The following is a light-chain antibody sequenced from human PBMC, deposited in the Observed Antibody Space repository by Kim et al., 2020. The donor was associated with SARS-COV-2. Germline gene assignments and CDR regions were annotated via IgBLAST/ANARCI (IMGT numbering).Light chain of an antibody. CDR3: SAWGSSLSAWV. CDR1: SNNVSNQG. V-gene: IGLV10-54*01. CDR2: RNN. J-gene: IGLJ3*02. Sequence: QAGLTQPSSVSKGLRQTATLTCTGNSNNVSNQGAAWLQQHQGHPLKLLSYRNNNRPSGISERLSASRSGNTATLTITGLQPEDEADYYCSAWGSSLSAWVFGGGTQLTFL.